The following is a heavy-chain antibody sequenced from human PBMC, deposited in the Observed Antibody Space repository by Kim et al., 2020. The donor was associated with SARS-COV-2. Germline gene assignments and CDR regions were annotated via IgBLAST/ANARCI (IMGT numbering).Heavy chain of an antibody. CDR2: TIPIFGAA. J-gene: IGHJ4*02. Sequence: SVKVSCKASGGTLSSYAVSWVRQARGQGLEWMGGTIPIFGAADYAQKFQGRLTITTDASTRTAYMELRSLTSDDTAMYYCATPAEVGFDYWGQGTLVTVSS. CDR1: GGTLSSYA. D-gene: IGHD3-16*01. CDR3: ATPAEVGFDY. V-gene: IGHV1-69*05.